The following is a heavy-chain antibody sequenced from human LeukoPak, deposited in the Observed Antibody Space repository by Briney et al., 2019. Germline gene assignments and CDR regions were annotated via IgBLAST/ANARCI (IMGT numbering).Heavy chain of an antibody. CDR1: GGSISSYY. J-gene: IGHJ6*03. CDR2: IYYSGST. D-gene: IGHD5-18*01. V-gene: IGHV4-59*08. CDR3: ARQMDTAMVTGHYYYYMDV. Sequence: PSETLSLTCTVSGGSISSYYWSWIRQPPRKGLEWIGYIYYSGSTNYNPSLKSRVTISVDTSKNQFSLKLSSVTAADTAVYYCARQMDTAMVTGHYYYYMDVWVKGTTVTVSS.